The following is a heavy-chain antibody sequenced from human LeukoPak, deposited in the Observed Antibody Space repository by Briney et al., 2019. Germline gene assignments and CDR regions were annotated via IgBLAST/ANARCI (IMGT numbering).Heavy chain of an antibody. CDR1: GGSISSGDSQ. D-gene: IGHD2-2*01. Sequence: PSETLSLTCAVSGGSISSGDSQWGWLRQPPGKGLESIGTIFYTGSTYYNPSLKSRVTISVDTSKNQFSLRLSSLTAADTAVYYCVRLHQILPGAMNYYYMDVWGKGTTVTVSS. CDR2: IFYTGST. CDR3: VRLHQILPGAMNYYYMDV. J-gene: IGHJ6*03. V-gene: IGHV4-39*01.